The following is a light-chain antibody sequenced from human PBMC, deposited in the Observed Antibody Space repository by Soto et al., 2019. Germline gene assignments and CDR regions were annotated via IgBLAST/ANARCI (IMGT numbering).Light chain of an antibody. CDR1: SSDVGAYNY. CDR2: EVT. V-gene: IGLV2-8*01. Sequence: QSVLTQPPSASGSPGQSVTISCTGTSSDVGAYNYVSWYQQHPGKAPKLMIYEVTKRPSGVPDRFSGSKSGNTASLTVPGLQAEDEADYYCSSYADSISVLFGGGTKLTVL. CDR3: SSYADSISVL. J-gene: IGLJ3*02.